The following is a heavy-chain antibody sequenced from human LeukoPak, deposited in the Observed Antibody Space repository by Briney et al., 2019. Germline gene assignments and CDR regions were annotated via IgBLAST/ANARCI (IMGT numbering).Heavy chain of an antibody. CDR2: IKQDGSEK. D-gene: IGHD3-10*01. J-gene: IGHJ4*02. CDR1: GFTFSRYW. CDR3: ARYYGSGSYREPYYFDY. V-gene: IGHV3-7*01. Sequence: GGSLRLSCAASGFTFSRYWMSWVRQAPGKGLEWVANIKQDGSEKYYVDSVKGRFTISRDNAKNSLYLQMNSLRAEDTAVYYCARYYGSGSYREPYYFDYWGQGTLVTVSS.